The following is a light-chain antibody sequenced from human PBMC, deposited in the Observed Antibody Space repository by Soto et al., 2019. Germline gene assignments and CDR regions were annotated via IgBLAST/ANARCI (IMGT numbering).Light chain of an antibody. CDR3: QQYNYWPPIT. CDR2: AAS. CDR1: QSVSSNY. J-gene: IGKJ5*01. Sequence: EIVLTQSPDTLSLSPGERATLSCRANQSVSSNYLAWFQQTPGQAPRLLIYAASSRATGIPDRFSGSGSGTDFTLTISSLQSEDFAVYYCQQYNYWPPITFGHGTRLEIK. V-gene: IGKV3-20*01.